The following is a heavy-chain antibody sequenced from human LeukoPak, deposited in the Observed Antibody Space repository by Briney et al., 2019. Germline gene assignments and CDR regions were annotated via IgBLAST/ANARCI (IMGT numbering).Heavy chain of an antibody. CDR2: IYSGGST. V-gene: IGHV3-53*05. D-gene: IGHD5-18*01. J-gene: IGHJ3*02. CDR3: AKAGTAMVTSGAFDI. Sequence: GGSLRLSCAASEFSVGSNYMTWVRQAPGKGLEWVSLIYSGGSTYYADSVKGRFTISRDNAKNSLYLQMNSLRAEDMALYYCAKAGTAMVTSGAFDIWGQGTMVTVSS. CDR1: EFSVGSNY.